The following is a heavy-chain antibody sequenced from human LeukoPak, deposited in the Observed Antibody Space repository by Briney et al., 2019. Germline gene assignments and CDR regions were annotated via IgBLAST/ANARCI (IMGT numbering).Heavy chain of an antibody. CDR1: EGSISHDY. CDR3: TTCAPNRYWFAP. Sequence: SETLSLTCNISEGSISHDYWVWVRQPPGKGLEWIAYIDCSGYTDYNPSVKSRVTMSIDTSKGQFTLHLRSVSAADTAIYYCTTCAPNRYWFAPWGQGIQVTVSS. V-gene: IGHV4-59*08. J-gene: IGHJ5*02. CDR2: IDCSGYT. D-gene: IGHD2-2*01.